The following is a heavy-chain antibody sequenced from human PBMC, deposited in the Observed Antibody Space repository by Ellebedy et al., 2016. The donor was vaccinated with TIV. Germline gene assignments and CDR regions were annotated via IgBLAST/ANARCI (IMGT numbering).Heavy chain of an antibody. CDR3: ARGYSI. D-gene: IGHD5-18*01. CDR2: IYYSGSA. Sequence: MPSETLSLTCTVSGGSISGYFWSWIRQPTGQELEWIGNIYYSGSANYNPSLKSRVIISMETSKNQLSLKLSSVTAADTAIYYCARGYSIWGQGTLVTVSS. J-gene: IGHJ4*02. CDR1: GGSISGYF. V-gene: IGHV4-59*01.